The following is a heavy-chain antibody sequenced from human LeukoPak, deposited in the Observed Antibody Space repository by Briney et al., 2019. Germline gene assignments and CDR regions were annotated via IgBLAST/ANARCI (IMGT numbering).Heavy chain of an antibody. CDR1: GFTFSSYA. J-gene: IGHJ4*02. Sequence: GGSLRLSCAASGFTFSSYAMHWVRQAPGKGLECVALISYDGSGQYYTESVKGRFTISRDNSKNTLYLQVNSLRVEDTAVYYCARANRPFHTSGWYKDYWGQGTLVTVSS. CDR3: ARANRPFHTSGWYKDY. CDR2: ISYDGSGQ. V-gene: IGHV3-30-3*01. D-gene: IGHD6-19*01.